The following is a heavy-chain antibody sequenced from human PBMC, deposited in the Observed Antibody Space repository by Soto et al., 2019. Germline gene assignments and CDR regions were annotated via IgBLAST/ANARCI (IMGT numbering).Heavy chain of an antibody. J-gene: IGHJ4*02. CDR2: ISSSSSYI. CDR1: GFTFSSYS. V-gene: IGHV3-21*01. CDR3: ARDQPGYSYGYGLGY. D-gene: IGHD5-18*01. Sequence: EVQLVESGGGLVKPGGSLRLSCAASGFTFSSYSMNWVRQAPGKGLEWVSSISSSSSYIYYADSVKGRFTISRDNAKNAVSLQMNSLRAEDTAVYYCARDQPGYSYGYGLGYCGQGTLVTVSS.